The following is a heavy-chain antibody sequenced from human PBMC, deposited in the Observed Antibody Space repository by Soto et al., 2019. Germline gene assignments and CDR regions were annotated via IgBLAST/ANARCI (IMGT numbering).Heavy chain of an antibody. V-gene: IGHV5-10-1*01. Sequence: GESMKICCKCSGYSITNYCINWVRQMPGKGLEWMGRIDPDDSYTNYSPSFQGHVTISVDKSISTAYLQWSSLQASDTAIYYCARLPPPPYCSCSTCSGYWGQGTLVTVSS. CDR1: GYSITNYC. D-gene: IGHD2-15*01. CDR3: ARLPPPPYCSCSTCSGY. CDR2: IDPDDSYT. J-gene: IGHJ4*02.